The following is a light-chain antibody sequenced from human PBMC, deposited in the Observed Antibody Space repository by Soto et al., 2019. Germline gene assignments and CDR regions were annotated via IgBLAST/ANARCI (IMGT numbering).Light chain of an antibody. CDR3: QSYDSSLSGSVV. CDR1: SSNIGAGYD. CDR2: GNS. V-gene: IGLV1-40*01. Sequence: QSVLTQPPSVSGAPGQRVTISGTGSSSNIGAGYDVPWYQQLSGTAPKLLIYGNSNRPSGVPDRFSGSKSGTSASLAITGLQAEDEADYYCQSYDSSLSGSVVFGGGTKLTVL. J-gene: IGLJ2*01.